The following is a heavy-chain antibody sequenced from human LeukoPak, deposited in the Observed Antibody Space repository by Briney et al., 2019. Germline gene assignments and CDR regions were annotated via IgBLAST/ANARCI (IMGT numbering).Heavy chain of an antibody. CDR3: AKEVVGATFHYFDY. D-gene: IGHD1-26*01. CDR1: GFTFSSYA. J-gene: IGHJ4*02. Sequence: HSGGSLRLSCAASGFTFSSYAMSWVRQVPGKGLEWVSVISGSGDNTYYADSVKGRFTISRDNSKNMLYLQMNSLRAEDTAVYYCAKEVVGATFHYFDYWGQGTLVTVSS. CDR2: ISGSGDNT. V-gene: IGHV3-23*01.